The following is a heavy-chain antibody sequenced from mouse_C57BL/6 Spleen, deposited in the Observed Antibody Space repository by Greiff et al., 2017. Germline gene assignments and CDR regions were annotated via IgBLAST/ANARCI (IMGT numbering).Heavy chain of an antibody. Sequence: EVQRVESGGGLVQPGGSLSLSCAASGFTFTDYYMSWVRQPPGKALEWWGFIRNKANGYTTEYSASVKGRFTISRDNSQSILYLQMNALRAEDSATYYCARYHDYGSSYNYFDYWGQGTTLTVSS. J-gene: IGHJ2*01. D-gene: IGHD1-1*01. CDR3: ARYHDYGSSYNYFDY. CDR1: GFTFTDYY. CDR2: IRNKANGYTT. V-gene: IGHV7-3*01.